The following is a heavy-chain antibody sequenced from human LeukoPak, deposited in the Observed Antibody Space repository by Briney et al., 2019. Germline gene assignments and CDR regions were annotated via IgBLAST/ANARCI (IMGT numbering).Heavy chain of an antibody. V-gene: IGHV1-69*13. Sequence: GASVKVSCKASGGTFSSYAISWARQAPGQGLEWMGGIIPIFGTANYAQKFQGRVTITADESTSTAYMELSSLRSEDTAVYYCARSMVRGVIIEEIYYYYGMDVWGQGTTVTVSS. CDR3: ARSMVRGVIIEEIYYYYGMDV. D-gene: IGHD3-10*01. CDR2: IIPIFGTA. CDR1: GGTFSSYA. J-gene: IGHJ6*02.